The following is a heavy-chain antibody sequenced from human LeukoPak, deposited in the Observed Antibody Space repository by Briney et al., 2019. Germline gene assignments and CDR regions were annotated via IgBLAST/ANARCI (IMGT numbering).Heavy chain of an antibody. Sequence: ASVKVSCKASGGTFSSYAISWVRQAPGQGLEWMGGIIPIFGTANYAQKFQGRVTITADKSTSTAYMELSSLRSEDTAVYYCAKGGSWLAPEKNWFDPWGQGTLVTVSS. CDR3: AKGGSWLAPEKNWFDP. CDR1: GGTFSSYA. D-gene: IGHD6-19*01. CDR2: IIPIFGTA. J-gene: IGHJ5*02. V-gene: IGHV1-69*06.